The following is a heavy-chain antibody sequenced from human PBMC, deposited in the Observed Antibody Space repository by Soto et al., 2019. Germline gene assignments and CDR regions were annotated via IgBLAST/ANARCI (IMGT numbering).Heavy chain of an antibody. D-gene: IGHD1-26*01. CDR1: GFAFSSYW. CDR3: GRDLRDWDSGSYSYDY. CDR2: IKQDGGEK. Sequence: GGSLRLSCAASGFAFSSYWMSWVRQAPGKGLEWVANIKQDGGEKNYVDSVKGRFTISRDNAKKSLYLQMNSLRAEDTAVYYCGRDLRDWDSGSYSYDYWGQGTLVTVSS. V-gene: IGHV3-7*04. J-gene: IGHJ4*02.